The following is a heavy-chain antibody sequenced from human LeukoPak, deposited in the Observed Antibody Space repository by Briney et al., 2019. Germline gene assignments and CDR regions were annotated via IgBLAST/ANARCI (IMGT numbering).Heavy chain of an antibody. V-gene: IGHV1-69*05. D-gene: IGHD5-12*01. Sequence: ASVKVSCKASGGTFSSYAISWVRQAPGQGLEWLGGIIPIFGTANYAQKFQGRVTITTDESTSTAYMELSSLRSEDTAVYYCARGPVATIHFDYWGQGTLVTVSS. CDR3: ARGPVATIHFDY. CDR1: GGTFSSYA. J-gene: IGHJ4*02. CDR2: IIPIFGTA.